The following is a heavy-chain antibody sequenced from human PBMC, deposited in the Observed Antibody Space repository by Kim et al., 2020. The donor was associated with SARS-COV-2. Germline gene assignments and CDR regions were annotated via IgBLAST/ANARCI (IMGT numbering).Heavy chain of an antibody. V-gene: IGHV1-46*01. CDR3: ARVAMPGDHSSSWYPYYYGMDV. D-gene: IGHD6-13*01. CDR2: INPSGGST. Sequence: ASVKVSCKASGYTFTSYYMHWVRQAPGQGLEWMGIINPSGGSTSYAQKFQGRVTMTRDTSTSTVYMELSSLRSEDTAVYYCARVAMPGDHSSSWYPYYYGMDVWGQGTTVTVSS. CDR1: GYTFTSYY. J-gene: IGHJ6*02.